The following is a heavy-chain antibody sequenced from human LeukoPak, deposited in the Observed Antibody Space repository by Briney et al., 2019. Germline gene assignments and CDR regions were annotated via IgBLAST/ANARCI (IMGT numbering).Heavy chain of an antibody. CDR1: GHTFTCYY. D-gene: IGHD2-2*01. CDR3: ATATQPRGYFLH. J-gene: IGHJ1*01. Sequence: ASVKVSCKASGHTFTCYYVYWVRQAPGQGLEWMGWMNPNVGGANFPQKFQGRVTVTSDPAISAAYMELRRLRSDDTAIIYCATATQPRGYFLHWGQGTLVTVSS. V-gene: IGHV1-2*02. CDR2: MNPNVGGA.